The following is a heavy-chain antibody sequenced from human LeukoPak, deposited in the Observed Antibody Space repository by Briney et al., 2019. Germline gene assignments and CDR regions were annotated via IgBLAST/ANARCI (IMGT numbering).Heavy chain of an antibody. D-gene: IGHD5-18*01. V-gene: IGHV3-48*03. J-gene: IGHJ4*02. CDR2: INRSGSPV. Sequence: GGSLRLSCAASGFNFYMYEMNWVRQAPGKGLEWIAYINRSGSPVHLADSVKGRFTISRDNGDNSLYLQMNSLRAEDTAVYYCARVLDTAMAAFDYWGQGTLVTVSS. CDR3: ARVLDTAMAAFDY. CDR1: GFNFYMYE.